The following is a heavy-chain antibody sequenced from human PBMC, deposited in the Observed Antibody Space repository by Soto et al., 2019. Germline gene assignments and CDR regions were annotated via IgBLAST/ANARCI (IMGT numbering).Heavy chain of an antibody. CDR3: ARDWSGAGKRITIFGVVIPPGNWFDP. CDR2: ISAYNGNT. Sequence: GASVKVSCKASGYTFTSYGISWVRQAPGQGLEWMGWISAYNGNTNYAQKLQGRVTMTTDTSTSTAYMELRSLRSDDTAVYYCARDWSGAGKRITIFGVVIPPGNWFDPWGQGTLVTVSS. J-gene: IGHJ5*02. CDR1: GYTFTSYG. D-gene: IGHD3-3*01. V-gene: IGHV1-18*01.